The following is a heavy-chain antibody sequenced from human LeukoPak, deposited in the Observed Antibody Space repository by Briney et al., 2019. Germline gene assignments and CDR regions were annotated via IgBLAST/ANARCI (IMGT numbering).Heavy chain of an antibody. J-gene: IGHJ6*02. CDR3: ARTSYYYDSSGYWYGMDV. D-gene: IGHD3-22*01. Sequence: ASVKVSCKASGYTFTGYYMQWVRQAPGQGLEWMGWINPNGGGTNYAQKFQGRVTMTRDTSISTAYMELSRLRSDDTAVYYCARTSYYYDSSGYWYGMDVWGQGTTVPVSS. V-gene: IGHV1-2*02. CDR1: GYTFTGYY. CDR2: INPNGGGT.